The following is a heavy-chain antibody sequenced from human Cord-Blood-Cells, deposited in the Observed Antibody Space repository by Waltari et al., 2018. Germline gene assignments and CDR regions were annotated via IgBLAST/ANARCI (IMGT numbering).Heavy chain of an antibody. V-gene: IGHV7-4-1*02. Sequence: QVQLVQSGSELKKPGASVKVSCKASGYTFTSYAMNWVRQAPGQGLEWMGWSNPNTGNPRYAQGFTGRFVFSLDTSVSTAYLQISSLKAKDAAVYYCARDGGPNYAYDAFDIWGQGTMVTVSS. CDR2: SNPNTGNP. CDR3: ARDGGPNYAYDAFDI. D-gene: IGHD3-16*01. CDR1: GYTFTSYA. J-gene: IGHJ3*02.